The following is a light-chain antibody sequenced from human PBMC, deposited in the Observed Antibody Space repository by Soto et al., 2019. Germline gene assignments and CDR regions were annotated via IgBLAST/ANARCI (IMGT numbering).Light chain of an antibody. CDR1: QSVSSTY. Sequence: EIVLTQSPSTLSLSPGERATLSCRASQSVSSTYLAWYQPKAGQAPRLLIYGASSRATGIPARFSGSGSGTDFTLTISRLEPEDFAVYYCQQYVSSPDTFGQGTKLEIK. V-gene: IGKV3-20*01. CDR3: QQYVSSPDT. CDR2: GAS. J-gene: IGKJ2*01.